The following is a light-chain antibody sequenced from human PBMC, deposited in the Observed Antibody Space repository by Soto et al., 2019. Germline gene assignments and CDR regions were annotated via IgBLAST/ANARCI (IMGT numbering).Light chain of an antibody. Sequence: QSALTQPASVSGSPGPSITISCTGTSSDVGGYNHVAWYQQHPGKAPKLIIYDVSNRPSGVSNRFSGSKSGNTASLTISGLQAEDEADYYCSSNTGSSTTPVVFGGGTKLTVL. CDR2: DVS. J-gene: IGLJ2*01. CDR3: SSNTGSSTTPVV. V-gene: IGLV2-14*01. CDR1: SSDVGGYNH.